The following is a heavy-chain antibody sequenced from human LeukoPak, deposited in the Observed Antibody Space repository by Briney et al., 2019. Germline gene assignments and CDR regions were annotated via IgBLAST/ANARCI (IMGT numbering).Heavy chain of an antibody. CDR3: ARDRIYGSGSDHFDY. CDR1: GYSIRSGYY. D-gene: IGHD3-10*01. Sequence: SETLSLTCTVSGYSIRSGYYWGWIRPPPGKGLKWIGIIYHSGSTYYNPSLKSRVTISVDTSRNQFSLKLSSVTAADTAVYYCARDRIYGSGSDHFDYWGQGTLVTVSS. V-gene: IGHV4-38-2*02. J-gene: IGHJ4*02. CDR2: IYHSGST.